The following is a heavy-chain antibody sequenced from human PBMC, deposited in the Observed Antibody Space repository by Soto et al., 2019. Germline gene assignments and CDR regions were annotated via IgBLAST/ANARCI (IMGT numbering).Heavy chain of an antibody. D-gene: IGHD3-22*01. CDR3: ARDRGPSSGYYPYWLDP. V-gene: IGHV1-69*12. CDR2: IIPIFGTA. J-gene: IGHJ5*02. Sequence: QVQLVQSGAEVKKPGSSVKVSCKASGGTFSSYAISWVRQSPGQGLEWMGEIIPIFGTANYAQKFQGRVTISADESTSTDYMELSSLRPEDTAVYYCARDRGPSSGYYPYWLDPWGQVTLVSVSS. CDR1: GGTFSSYA.